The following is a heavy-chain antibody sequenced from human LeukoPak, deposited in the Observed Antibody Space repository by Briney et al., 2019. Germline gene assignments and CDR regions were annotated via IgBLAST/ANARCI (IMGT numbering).Heavy chain of an antibody. CDR1: GFTFSDYY. CDR3: AKESSGWYRAFDI. Sequence: PGGSLRLSCAASGFTFSDYYMSWIRQAPGKGLEWVSAISGSGGSTYYADSVKGRFTISRDNSKNTLYLQMNSLRAEDTAVYYCAKESSGWYRAFDIWGQGTMVTVSS. V-gene: IGHV3-23*01. D-gene: IGHD6-19*01. CDR2: ISGSGGST. J-gene: IGHJ3*02.